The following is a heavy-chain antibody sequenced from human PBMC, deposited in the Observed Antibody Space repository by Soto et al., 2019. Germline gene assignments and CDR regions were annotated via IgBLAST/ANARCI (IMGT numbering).Heavy chain of an antibody. CDR3: ARPDSSSWAAPFGS. V-gene: IGHV4-59*05. J-gene: IGHJ4*02. CDR2: SSYTGNT. D-gene: IGHD6-13*01. CDR1: GVSISSYY. Sequence: SETLSLTCTVSGVSISSYYWSWIRQPPGKGLQWIGSSSYTGNTYFNPSLRSRVTISVDTSNNQFSLRPTSVTASDTAVYYCARPDSSSWAAPFGSWGQGTLVTVSS.